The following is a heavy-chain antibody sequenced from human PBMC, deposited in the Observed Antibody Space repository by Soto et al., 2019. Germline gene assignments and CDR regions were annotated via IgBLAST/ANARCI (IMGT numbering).Heavy chain of an antibody. J-gene: IGHJ4*02. CDR2: IYYSGST. CDR3: ARHTPAISISDH. CDR1: GGSISSSSYY. D-gene: IGHD2-15*01. Sequence: PSETLSLTCTVSGGSISSSSYYWGWIRQPPGKGLEWIGSIYYSGSTYYNPSLKSRVTISVDTSKNQFSLKLSSVTAADTAVYYCARHTPAISISDHWGQRTQVTVSS. V-gene: IGHV4-39*01.